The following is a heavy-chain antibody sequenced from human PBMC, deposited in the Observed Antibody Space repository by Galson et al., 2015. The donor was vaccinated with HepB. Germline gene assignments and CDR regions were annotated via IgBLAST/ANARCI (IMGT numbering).Heavy chain of an antibody. V-gene: IGHV4-39*01. CDR3: ARLRIDILTGYYFDY. Sequence: SETLSLTCTVSGGSISSSSYYWGWIRQPPGKGLEWTGSIYYSGSTYHNPSLKSRVTISVDTSKNQFSLKLSSVTAADTAVYYCARLRIDILTGYYFDYWGQGTLVTVSS. D-gene: IGHD3-9*01. CDR1: GGSISSSSYY. J-gene: IGHJ4*02. CDR2: IYYSGST.